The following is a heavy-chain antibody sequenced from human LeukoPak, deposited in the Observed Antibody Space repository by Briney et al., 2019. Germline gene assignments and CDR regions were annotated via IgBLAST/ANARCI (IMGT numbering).Heavy chain of an antibody. J-gene: IGHJ5*02. CDR2: ISPNGGST. D-gene: IGHD6-19*01. CDR1: GYTFSSYY. CDR3: ARDDALRGSSGWYDN. Sequence: GASVKVSCKASGYTFSSYYMHWVRQAPGQGLEWMGIISPNGGSTSYAQKFQGRVTMTRDTSTSTMYMELSSLRSEDTAVYYCARDDALRGSSGWYDNWGQGTLVTVSS. V-gene: IGHV1-46*01.